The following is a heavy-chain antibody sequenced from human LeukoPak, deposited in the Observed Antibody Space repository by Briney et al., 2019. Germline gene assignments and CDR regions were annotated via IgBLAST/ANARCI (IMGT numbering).Heavy chain of an antibody. CDR1: GGSINRDNW. V-gene: IGHV4-4*02. Sequence: SETLSLTCAVSGGSINRDNWWTWRHQPPGKVLELIGVVYYTGNTHYNPSLQSRVTISVDKSKNQFSLDLSSVTAADTAVYYCARDWDGRDSDRSGYYPRWFDPWGQGTLVTVSS. J-gene: IGHJ5*02. CDR3: ARDWDGRDSDRSGYYPRWFDP. CDR2: VYYTGNT. D-gene: IGHD3-22*01.